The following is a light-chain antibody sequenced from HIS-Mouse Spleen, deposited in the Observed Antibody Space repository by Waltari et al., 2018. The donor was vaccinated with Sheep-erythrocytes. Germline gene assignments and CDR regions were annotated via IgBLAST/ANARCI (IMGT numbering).Light chain of an antibody. CDR2: AAS. J-gene: IGKJ2*01. V-gene: IGKV1-39*01. CDR1: QSISSY. Sequence: DIQMTQSPSSLSASVGDIVTITCRASQSISSYLNWYQQKPGKAPKLLIYAASSLQSGVPSRFSGSGSGTDFTLTISSLQPEDFATYYCQQYDNLPPYTFGQGTKLEIK. CDR3: QQYDNLPPYT.